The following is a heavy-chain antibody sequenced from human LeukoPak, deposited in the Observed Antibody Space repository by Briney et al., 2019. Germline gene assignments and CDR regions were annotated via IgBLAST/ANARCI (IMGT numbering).Heavy chain of an antibody. V-gene: IGHV1-69*13. J-gene: IGHJ4*02. CDR3: ARGGYYDSSGYYHFDY. Sequence: ASVKVSCKASGGTFSSYAISWVRQAPGQGLEWMGGIIPIFGTANYAQKFQGRVTITADESTSTAYMELSSLRSEDTAVYYCARGGYYDSSGYYHFDYWGQGTLVTVSS. D-gene: IGHD3-22*01. CDR2: IIPIFGTA. CDR1: GGTFSSYA.